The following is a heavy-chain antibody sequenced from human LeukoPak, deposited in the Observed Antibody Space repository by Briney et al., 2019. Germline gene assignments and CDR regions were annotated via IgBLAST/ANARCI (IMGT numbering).Heavy chain of an antibody. V-gene: IGHV3-7*01. CDR1: GFTFSSYW. J-gene: IGHJ4*02. D-gene: IGHD3-3*01. Sequence: GGSLRLSCAASGFTFSSYWMSWVRQAPGKGLEWVANIKQDGSEKYYVGSVKGRFTISRDNAKNSLYLQMNSLRAEDTAVYYCASRGNYDFWSGSGEYFDYWGQGTLVTVSS. CDR3: ASRGNYDFWSGSGEYFDY. CDR2: IKQDGSEK.